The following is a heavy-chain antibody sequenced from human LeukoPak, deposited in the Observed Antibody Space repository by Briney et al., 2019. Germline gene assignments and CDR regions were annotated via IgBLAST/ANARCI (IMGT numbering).Heavy chain of an antibody. V-gene: IGHV3-30*04. D-gene: IGHD2-2*01. CDR2: ISYDVSNK. CDR3: ARDYCSSTSCPGGWFDP. J-gene: IGHJ5*02. Sequence: QPGRSLRPSCAASGFTFSSYAMHWVRQAPGKGLEWGAVISYDVSNKYYADSVKGRFTISRDNSKNTLYLQMNSLRAEDTAVYYCARDYCSSTSCPGGWFDPWGQGTLVTVSS. CDR1: GFTFSSYA.